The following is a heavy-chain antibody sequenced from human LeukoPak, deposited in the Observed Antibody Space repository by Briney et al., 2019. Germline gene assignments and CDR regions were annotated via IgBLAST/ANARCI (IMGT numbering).Heavy chain of an antibody. CDR2: ISFDGSNK. D-gene: IGHD3-10*01. CDR1: GFTFSSYG. J-gene: IGHJ6*02. V-gene: IGHV3-30*18. Sequence: GGSLRLSCAASGFTFSSYGVHWVRQAPGKGLEWLALISFDGSNKFYADSVKGRFNISRDNSKNTLYLQMNSLRAEDTAVYYCAKAPRYGSGRAYYYGMDVWGQGTTVTVSS. CDR3: AKAPRYGSGRAYYYGMDV.